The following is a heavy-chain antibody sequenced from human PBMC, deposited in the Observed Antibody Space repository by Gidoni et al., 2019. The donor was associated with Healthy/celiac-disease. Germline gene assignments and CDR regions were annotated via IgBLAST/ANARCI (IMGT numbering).Heavy chain of an antibody. CDR1: GYTFTSYG. CDR2: ISAYNGNT. V-gene: IGHV1-18*01. CDR3: ARVSPPTYYYDSSGYYSDY. J-gene: IGHJ4*02. Sequence: QVQLVQSGAEVKKPGASVKVSCKASGYTFTSYGISWVRKAPGQGLEWMGWISAYNGNTNEAQKLQGRVTMTTDTSTSTAYMELRSLRSDDTAVYYCARVSPPTYYYDSSGYYSDYWGQGTLVTVSS. D-gene: IGHD3-22*01.